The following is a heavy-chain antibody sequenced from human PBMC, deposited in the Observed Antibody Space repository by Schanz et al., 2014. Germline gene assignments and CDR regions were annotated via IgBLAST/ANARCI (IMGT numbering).Heavy chain of an antibody. V-gene: IGHV1-2*02. D-gene: IGHD6-13*01. CDR2: INPDSGDT. CDR3: ARVYRWQHILGHFDS. Sequence: QVQLVQSGAEVKKPGASMKVSCKASGRTFIVYHVLHWVRQAPGQGLEWMGWINPDSGDTNYVQNFQGRVTMTRDTSITTAYMDLSRLTSDDTAVYYCARVYRWQHILGHFDSWGQGSLVTVSS. CDR1: GRTFIVYH. J-gene: IGHJ4*02.